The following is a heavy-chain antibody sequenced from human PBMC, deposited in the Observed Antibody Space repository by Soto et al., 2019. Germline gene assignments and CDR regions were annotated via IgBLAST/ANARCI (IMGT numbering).Heavy chain of an antibody. CDR1: GGSISSGGYY. CDR2: IYYSGST. J-gene: IGHJ6*02. CDR3: ARDSSGFIYGMDV. Sequence: SETLSLTCTVSGGSISSGGYYWSWIRQHPGKGLEWIGYIYYSGSTYYNPSLKSRVTISVDTSKNQFSLKLSSVTAADTAVYYCARDSSGFIYGMDVWGQGTTVTVSS. V-gene: IGHV4-31*03. D-gene: IGHD3-22*01.